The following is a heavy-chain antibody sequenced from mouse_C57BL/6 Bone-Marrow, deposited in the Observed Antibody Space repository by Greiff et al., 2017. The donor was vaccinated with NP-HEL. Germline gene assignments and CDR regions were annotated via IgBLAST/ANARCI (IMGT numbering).Heavy chain of an antibody. V-gene: IGHV1-59*01. CDR3: ATLHLLLRS. CDR2: IDPSDSYT. J-gene: IGHJ2*01. D-gene: IGHD1-1*01. CDR1: GYTFTSYW. Sequence: QVQLQQPGAELVRPGTSVKLSCKASGYTFTSYWMHWVKQRPGQGLEWIGVIDPSDSYTNYNQKFKGKATLTVDTSSSTAYMQLSSLTSEDSAVYYCATLHLLLRSWGQGTTLTVSS.